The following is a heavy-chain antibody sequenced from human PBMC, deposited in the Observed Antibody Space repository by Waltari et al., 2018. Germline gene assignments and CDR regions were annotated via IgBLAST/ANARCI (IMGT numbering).Heavy chain of an antibody. CDR3: ARGLELPSIDY. V-gene: IGHV4-34*01. CDR2: INHSGST. CDR1: GGSFRGYY. J-gene: IGHJ4*02. Sequence: QVQLQQWGAGLLKPSETLSLTCAVYGGSFRGYYWIWIRQPPGKGLEWIGEINHSGSTNYNPSLKSRVTISVDTSKNQFSLKLSSVTAADTAVYYCARGLELPSIDYWGQGTLVTVSS. D-gene: IGHD1-1*01.